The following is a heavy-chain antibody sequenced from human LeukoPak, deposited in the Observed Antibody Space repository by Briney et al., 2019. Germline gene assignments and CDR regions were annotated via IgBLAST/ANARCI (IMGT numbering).Heavy chain of an antibody. V-gene: IGHV4-34*01. J-gene: IGHJ6*02. CDR2: INHSGST. CDR3: ARDTEPGYSSGWSQTFNRYYYYYGMDV. CDR1: GGSFSGYY. D-gene: IGHD6-19*01. Sequence: SETLSLTCAVYGGSFSGYYWSWIRQPPGKGLEWIGEINHSGSTNYNPSLKSRVTISVDTSKNQFSLKLSSVTAADTAVYYCARDTEPGYSSGWSQTFNRYYYYYGMDVWGQGTTVTVSS.